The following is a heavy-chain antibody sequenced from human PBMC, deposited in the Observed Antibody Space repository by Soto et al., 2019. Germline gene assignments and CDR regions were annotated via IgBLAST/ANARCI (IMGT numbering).Heavy chain of an antibody. D-gene: IGHD5-18*01. Sequence: EVQLVESGGGLVQPGGSLRLSCAASGFTFSSYEMNWVRQAPGKGLEWVSYISSSGSTIYYADSVKGRFTISRDNAKNSLYLQMNSLRAEDTAVYYCAREWHTAMASTFDYWGQRTLVTVSS. CDR1: GFTFSSYE. CDR3: AREWHTAMASTFDY. CDR2: ISSSGSTI. J-gene: IGHJ4*02. V-gene: IGHV3-48*03.